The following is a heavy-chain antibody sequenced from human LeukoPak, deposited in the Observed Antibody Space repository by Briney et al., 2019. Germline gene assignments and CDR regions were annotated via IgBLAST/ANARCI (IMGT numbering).Heavy chain of an antibody. V-gene: IGHV1-8*03. CDR3: AREYCSGGSCYVDY. CDR1: GYTFTSYD. J-gene: IGHJ4*02. CDR2: MNPNSGNT. Sequence: ASVKVSCKASGYTFTSYDINWVRQATGQGLEWMGWMNPNSGNTGYAQKFQGRVTITRNTSISTAYMELSSLRSEDTAVYYCAREYCSGGSCYVDYWGQGTLVTVSS. D-gene: IGHD2-15*01.